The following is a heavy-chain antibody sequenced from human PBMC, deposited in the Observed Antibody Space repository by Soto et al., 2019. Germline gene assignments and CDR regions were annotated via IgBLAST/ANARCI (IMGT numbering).Heavy chain of an antibody. J-gene: IGHJ4*02. CDR1: GFTFSNYG. Sequence: PGGSLRLSCAASGFTFSNYGMNWVRQAPGKGLEWVSYISTSSTVIYYADSVEGRFTISRDNAKNSLYLQMNSLRAEDTALYYCAKDRSTSGQNFDNWGQGTLVTVSS. V-gene: IGHV3-48*01. D-gene: IGHD6-19*01. CDR2: ISTSSTVI. CDR3: AKDRSTSGQNFDN.